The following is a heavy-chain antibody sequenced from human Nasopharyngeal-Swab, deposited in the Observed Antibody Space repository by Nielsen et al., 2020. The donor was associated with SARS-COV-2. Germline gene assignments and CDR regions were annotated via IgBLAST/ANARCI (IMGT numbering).Heavy chain of an antibody. V-gene: IGHV3-30-3*01. CDR3: ARDGADSSGWYYYYYYGMDV. Sequence: GESLKISCAASGFTFSSYAMHWVCQAPGKGLEWVAVISYDGSNKYYADSVKGRFTISRDNSKNTLYLQMNSLRAEDTAVYYCARDGADSSGWYYYYYYGMDVWGQGTTVTVS. D-gene: IGHD6-19*01. CDR1: GFTFSSYA. CDR2: ISYDGSNK. J-gene: IGHJ6*02.